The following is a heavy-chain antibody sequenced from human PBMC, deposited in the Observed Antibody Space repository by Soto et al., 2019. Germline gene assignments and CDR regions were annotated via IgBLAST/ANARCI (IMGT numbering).Heavy chain of an antibody. CDR2: IIPIFGTA. Sequence: ASVKVSCKASGGTFSCYAISWVRQAPGQGLEWMGGIIPIFGTANYAQKFQGRVTITADESTSTAYMELSSLRSEDTAVYYCARDDGYCSGGSCYSEYNWFDPWGQATLVTVSS. CDR3: ARDDGYCSGGSCYSEYNWFDP. J-gene: IGHJ5*02. CDR1: GGTFSCYA. V-gene: IGHV1-69*13. D-gene: IGHD2-15*01.